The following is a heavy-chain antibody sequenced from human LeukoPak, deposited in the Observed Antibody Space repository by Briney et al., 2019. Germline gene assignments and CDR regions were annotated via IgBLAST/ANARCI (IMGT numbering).Heavy chain of an antibody. J-gene: IGHJ6*02. Sequence: ASVKVSCKASGYTFTGYYMHWVRQAPGQGLEWMGWINPNSGGTNYAQKFQGRVTMTRDTSISTAYMELSRLRSDDTAVYYCARGGGPLWFGELLYGMDVWGQGTTVTVSS. CDR3: ARGGGPLWFGELLYGMDV. D-gene: IGHD3-10*01. CDR1: GYTFTGYY. V-gene: IGHV1-2*02. CDR2: INPNSGGT.